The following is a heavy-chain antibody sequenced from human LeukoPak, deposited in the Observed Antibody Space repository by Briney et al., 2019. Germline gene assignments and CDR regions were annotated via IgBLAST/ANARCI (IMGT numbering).Heavy chain of an antibody. CDR3: ARDSIVVVPAAMSYYYYYMDV. CDR2: ISWNSVSI. J-gene: IGHJ6*03. Sequence: GRSLRLSCAASGFTFDNYAMHWVRQAPGKGLEWVSGISWNSVSIGYADSVKGRFTISRDNAKNSLYLQMNSLRAEDTAVYYCARDSIVVVPAAMSYYYYYMDVWGKGTTVTVSS. D-gene: IGHD2-2*01. CDR1: GFTFDNYA. V-gene: IGHV3-9*01.